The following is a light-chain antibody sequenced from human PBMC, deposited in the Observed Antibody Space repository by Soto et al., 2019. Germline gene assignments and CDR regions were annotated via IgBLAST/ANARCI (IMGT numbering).Light chain of an antibody. J-gene: IGLJ3*02. Sequence: QSVLTRPPSVSGAPGQRVTISCTGSSSNIGAGYDVHWYQQLPGTAPKLLIYGNSNRPSGVPDRFSGSKSGTSASLAITGLQAEDEADYYCQSYDSSLSALFGVGTMLTVL. CDR3: QSYDSSLSAL. V-gene: IGLV1-40*01. CDR1: SSNIGAGYD. CDR2: GNS.